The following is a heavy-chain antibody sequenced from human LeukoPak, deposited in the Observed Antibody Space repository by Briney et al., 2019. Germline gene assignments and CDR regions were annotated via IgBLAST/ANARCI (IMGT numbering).Heavy chain of an antibody. CDR3: AKNLLGPTRHGVDV. CDR2: LSSSGGLT. Sequence: PGGSLRPSCAASGFTLSSYVMSWVRQAPGKGLEWVSSLSSSGGLTYYGDSVEGRCTISRDSSKNTLYLQMNSLRAEDTAVYYCAKNLLGPTRHGVDVWGQGTTVTVSS. CDR1: GFTLSSYV. V-gene: IGHV3-23*01. D-gene: IGHD1-26*01. J-gene: IGHJ6*02.